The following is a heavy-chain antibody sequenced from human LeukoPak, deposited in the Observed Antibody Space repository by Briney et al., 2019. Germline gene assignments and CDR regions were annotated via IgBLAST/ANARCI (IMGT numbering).Heavy chain of an antibody. CDR2: IYYSGST. CDR3: ARDRVPGPDDAFDI. CDR1: GASISSSSYY. V-gene: IGHV4-39*07. J-gene: IGHJ3*02. Sequence: PSETLSLTCTVSGASISSSSYYWGWIRQPPGKGLEWIGSIYYSGSTYYSPSLKSRVTISVDTSKNQFSLKLSSVTAADTAVYYCARDRVPGPDDAFDIWGQGTMVTVSS. D-gene: IGHD7-27*01.